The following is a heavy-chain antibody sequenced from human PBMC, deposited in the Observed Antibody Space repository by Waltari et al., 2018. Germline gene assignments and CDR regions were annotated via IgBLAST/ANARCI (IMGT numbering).Heavy chain of an antibody. V-gene: IGHV4-34*01. Sequence: QVRLQQWGAGLLKPSETLSLTCAVYGGSFSGYFWSWIRKPPGKGLEWIGEINHSGSTNYNPSLKSRVTISVDTSKNQFSLKLSSVTAADTAVYYCARGAVVYAFDYWGQGTLVTVSS. J-gene: IGHJ4*02. CDR1: GGSFSGYF. CDR3: ARGAVVYAFDY. CDR2: INHSGST. D-gene: IGHD2-8*02.